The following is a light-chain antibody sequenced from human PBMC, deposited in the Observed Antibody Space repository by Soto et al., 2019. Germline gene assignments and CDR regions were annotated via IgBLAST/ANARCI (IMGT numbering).Light chain of an antibody. Sequence: EIVMTQSPATLSVSPGEGATLYCRASQSVSNNLAWYQHKPGQAPRLLIYGVSTRATGIPARFSGSGSETEFTLTISSLQSEDFAIYYCQQYNDWPRTFGQGTKGDIK. CDR1: QSVSNN. CDR2: GVS. CDR3: QQYNDWPRT. V-gene: IGKV3-15*01. J-gene: IGKJ1*01.